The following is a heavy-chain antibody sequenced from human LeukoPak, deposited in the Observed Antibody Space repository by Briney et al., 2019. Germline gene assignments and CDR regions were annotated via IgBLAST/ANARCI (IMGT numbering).Heavy chain of an antibody. Sequence: ASVKVSCKASGYTFTSYDINWVRQATGQGLEWKGWMNPNSGNTGYAQKFQGRVTMTRNTSISTAYMELSSLRSEDTAVYYCAGVRGSGILSNAFDIWGQGTMVTVSS. J-gene: IGHJ3*02. D-gene: IGHD3-10*01. CDR1: GYTFTSYD. CDR2: MNPNSGNT. V-gene: IGHV1-8*01. CDR3: AGVRGSGILSNAFDI.